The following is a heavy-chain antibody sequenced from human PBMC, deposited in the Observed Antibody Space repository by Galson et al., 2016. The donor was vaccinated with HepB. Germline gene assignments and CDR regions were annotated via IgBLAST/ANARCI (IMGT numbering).Heavy chain of an antibody. CDR3: ARTPGTYWFFDL. J-gene: IGHJ2*01. CDR1: GFTFSSYS. V-gene: IGHV3-21*06. D-gene: IGHD1-14*01. CDR2: ISSSSTYI. Sequence: SLRLSCAASGFTFSSYSVNWVRQAPGKGLEWVSSISSSSTYIYYADSVKGRFTISRDDAKNSLYLQMNSLRAEDTALYYCARTPGTYWFFDLWGRAPWSLSPQ.